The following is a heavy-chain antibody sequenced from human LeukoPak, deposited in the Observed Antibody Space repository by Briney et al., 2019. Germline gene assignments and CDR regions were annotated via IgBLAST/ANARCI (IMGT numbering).Heavy chain of an antibody. Sequence: GGSLRLSCAASGFTFSTSAMSWVRQAPGKGLEWVSGISDSGGNTYYADSVKGRFTISRDNSKNTLYLLMNSLRAEDTAVYYCARYYGLNWFDRWGQGTLVTVSS. CDR2: ISDSGGNT. CDR3: ARYYGLNWFDR. D-gene: IGHD3-3*01. CDR1: GFTFSTSA. V-gene: IGHV3-23*01. J-gene: IGHJ5*02.